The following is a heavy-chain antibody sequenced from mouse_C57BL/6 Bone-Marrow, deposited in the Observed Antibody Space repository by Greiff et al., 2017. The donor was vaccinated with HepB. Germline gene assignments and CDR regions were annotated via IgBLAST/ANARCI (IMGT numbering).Heavy chain of an antibody. CDR1: GFTFSDAW. Sequence: EVMLVESGGGLVQPGGSMKLSCAASGFTFSDAWMDWVRQSPEKGLEWVAEIRNKANNHATYYAESVKGRFTISREDSKSSVYLQMNSLRAEDTGIYYCTRPGPGWYFDVWGTGTTVTVSS. CDR3: TRPGPGWYFDV. D-gene: IGHD3-3*01. V-gene: IGHV6-6*01. J-gene: IGHJ1*03. CDR2: IRNKANNHAT.